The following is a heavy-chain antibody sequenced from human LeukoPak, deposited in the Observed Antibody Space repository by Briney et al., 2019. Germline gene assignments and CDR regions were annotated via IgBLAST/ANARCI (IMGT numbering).Heavy chain of an antibody. V-gene: IGHV1-24*01. CDR1: GYTLTELS. D-gene: IGHD6-13*01. CDR3: ATPAGVAAAGRADYFDY. J-gene: IGHJ4*02. Sequence: GASVKVSCKVSGYTLTELSMHWVRQAPGKGLEWMGGFDPEDGETIYTQKFQGRVTMTEDTSTDTAYMELSSLRSEDTAVYYWATPAGVAAAGRADYFDYWGQGTLVTVSS. CDR2: FDPEDGET.